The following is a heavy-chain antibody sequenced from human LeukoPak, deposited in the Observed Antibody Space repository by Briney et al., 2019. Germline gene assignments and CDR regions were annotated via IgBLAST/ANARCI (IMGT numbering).Heavy chain of an antibody. CDR1: GFTFSSYS. CDR3: ASDVDIVATVFDY. Sequence: GGSLRLSCAASGFTFSSYSMNWVRQAPGKGLEWVANIKQDGSEKYYVDSVKGRFTISRDNAKNSLYLQMNSLRAEDTAVYYCASDVDIVATVFDYWGQGTLVTVSS. CDR2: IKQDGSEK. J-gene: IGHJ4*02. V-gene: IGHV3-7*01. D-gene: IGHD5-12*01.